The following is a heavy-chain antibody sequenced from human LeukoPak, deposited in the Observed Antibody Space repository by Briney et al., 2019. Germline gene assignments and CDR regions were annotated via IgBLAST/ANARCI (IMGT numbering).Heavy chain of an antibody. V-gene: IGHV1-8*01. CDR2: MNPNSGNT. CDR3: ARGRPNYYGSGSYPFDY. Sequence: ASVKVSCKASGYTFTSYDINWVRQATGQGLEWMGWMNPNSGNTGYAQKFQGIVTMTRNTSISTAYMELSSLRSEDTAVYYCARGRPNYYGSGSYPFDYWGQGTLVTVSS. CDR1: GYTFTSYD. D-gene: IGHD3-10*01. J-gene: IGHJ4*02.